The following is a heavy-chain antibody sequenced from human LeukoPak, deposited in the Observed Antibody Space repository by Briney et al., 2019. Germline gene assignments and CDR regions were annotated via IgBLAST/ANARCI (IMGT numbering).Heavy chain of an antibody. V-gene: IGHV4-59*01. Sequence: SETLSLTCTVSGGSMNDYYWTWVRQPPGRGLEWIGYIFDIGNINYNPSLKSRVTISLDTSKNQFSLRLDSVTAADTAVYYCAKGMMPDWFDPWGQGALVTVSS. D-gene: IGHD2-2*01. CDR3: AKGMMPDWFDP. J-gene: IGHJ5*02. CDR2: IFDIGNI. CDR1: GGSMNDYY.